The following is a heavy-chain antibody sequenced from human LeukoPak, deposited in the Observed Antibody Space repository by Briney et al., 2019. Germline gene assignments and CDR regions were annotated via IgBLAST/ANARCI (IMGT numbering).Heavy chain of an antibody. CDR3: AKDDGNVGATTGFDY. CDR2: ISYDGSNK. Sequence: GGSLRLSCAASGFTLSSYGMHWVRQAPGKGLEWVAVISYDGSNKYYADSVKGRFTISRDNSKNTLYLQMNSLRAEDTAVYYCAKDDGNVGATTGFDYWGQGTLVTVSS. J-gene: IGHJ4*02. V-gene: IGHV3-30*18. D-gene: IGHD1-26*01. CDR1: GFTLSSYG.